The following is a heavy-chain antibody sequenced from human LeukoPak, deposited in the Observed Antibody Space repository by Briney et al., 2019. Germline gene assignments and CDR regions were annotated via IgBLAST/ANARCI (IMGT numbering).Heavy chain of an antibody. D-gene: IGHD3-16*02. J-gene: IGHJ5*02. Sequence: ASVKVSCKASGYTFTGYYMHWVRQAPGQGLEWMGWINPNSGGTNYAQKFQGRVTMTRDTSISTAYMELSRLRSDDTAVYYCARSKGCPPIVRFDPWGQGTLVTVSS. CDR3: ARSKGCPPIVRFDP. CDR1: GYTFTGYY. CDR2: INPNSGGT. V-gene: IGHV1-2*02.